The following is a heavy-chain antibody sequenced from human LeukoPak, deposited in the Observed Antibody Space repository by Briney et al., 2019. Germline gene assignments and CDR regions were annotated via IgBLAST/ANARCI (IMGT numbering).Heavy chain of an antibody. J-gene: IGHJ4*02. Sequence: GRPLRLSCAASGFTFSSYAMHWVRQAPGKGLEWVAVISYDGSNKYYADSVKGRFTISRDNSKNTLYLQMNSLRAEDTAVYYCARGGAYSSGWYFDYWGQGTLVTVSS. CDR1: GFTFSSYA. V-gene: IGHV3-30-3*01. CDR3: ARGGAYSSGWYFDY. D-gene: IGHD6-19*01. CDR2: ISYDGSNK.